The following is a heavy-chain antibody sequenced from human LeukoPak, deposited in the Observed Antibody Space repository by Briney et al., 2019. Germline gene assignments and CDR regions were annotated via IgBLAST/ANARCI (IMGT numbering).Heavy chain of an antibody. J-gene: IGHJ6*02. CDR3: ARVGGGAYYYGMDV. CDR1: GGSISSYY. V-gene: IGHV4-59*08. CDR2: IDYSGST. Sequence: SETLSLTCTVSGGSISSYYWSWIRQPPGKGLEWIEYIDYSGSTNYNPSLKSRVTISVDTSKNQFSLKLSSVTAADTAVYYCARVGGGAYYYGMDVWGQGTTVSVFS. D-gene: IGHD3-16*01.